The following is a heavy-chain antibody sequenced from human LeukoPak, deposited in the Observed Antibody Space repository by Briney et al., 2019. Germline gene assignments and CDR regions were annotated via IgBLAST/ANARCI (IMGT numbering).Heavy chain of an antibody. CDR2: IYTSGST. CDR3: ARDLAPLWFGSGVYFDY. D-gene: IGHD3-10*01. Sequence: SETLSLTCTVSGGSISSGSYYWSWIRQPAGKGLEWIGRIYTSGSTNYNPSLKSRVTISVDTSKNQFSLKLSSVTAADTAVYYCARDLAPLWFGSGVYFDYWGQGTLVTVSS. CDR1: GGSISSGSYY. J-gene: IGHJ4*02. V-gene: IGHV4-61*02.